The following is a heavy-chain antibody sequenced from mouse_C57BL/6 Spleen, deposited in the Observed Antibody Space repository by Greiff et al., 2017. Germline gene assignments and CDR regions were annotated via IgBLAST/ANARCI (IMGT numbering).Heavy chain of an antibody. J-gene: IGHJ2*01. CDR3: ASTVVATDYFDY. D-gene: IGHD1-1*01. V-gene: IGHV14-2*01. CDR2: IDPEDGET. CDR1: GFNIKDYY. Sequence: VQLKESGAELVKPGASVKLSCTASGFNIKDYYMHWVKQRTEQGLEWIGRIDPEDGETKYAPKFQGKATITADPSSNTAYLQLSSLTSEDTAVYYCASTVVATDYFDYWGQGTTLTVSS.